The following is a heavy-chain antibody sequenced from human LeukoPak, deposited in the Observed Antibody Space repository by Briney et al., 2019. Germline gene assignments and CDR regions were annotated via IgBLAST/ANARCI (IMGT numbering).Heavy chain of an antibody. CDR1: GFTFDDYA. Sequence: GGSLRLSRAASGFTFDDYAMHWVRQAPGKGLEWVSGISWNSGSIGYADSVKGRFTISRDNAKNSLYLQMNSLRAEDTALYYCAKDTVSSSSWYAFDIWGQGTMVTVSS. D-gene: IGHD6-13*01. V-gene: IGHV3-9*01. CDR2: ISWNSGSI. J-gene: IGHJ3*02. CDR3: AKDTVSSSSWYAFDI.